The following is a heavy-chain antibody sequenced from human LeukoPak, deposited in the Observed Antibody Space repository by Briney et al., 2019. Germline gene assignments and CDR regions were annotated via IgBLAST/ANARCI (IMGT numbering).Heavy chain of an antibody. CDR2: ISGSGGST. Sequence: QTGGPLRLSCAASGFTFSSYAMSWVRQAPGKGLEWVSAISGSGGSTYYADSVKGRFTISRDNSKNTLYLQMNSLRAEDTAVYYCAKDRGSGSYFDYWGQGTLVTVSS. D-gene: IGHD1-26*01. CDR3: AKDRGSGSYFDY. CDR1: GFTFSSYA. V-gene: IGHV3-23*01. J-gene: IGHJ4*02.